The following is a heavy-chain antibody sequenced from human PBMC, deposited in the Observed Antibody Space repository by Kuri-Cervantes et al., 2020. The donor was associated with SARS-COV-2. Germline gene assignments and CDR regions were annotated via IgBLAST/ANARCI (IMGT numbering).Heavy chain of an antibody. Sequence: GESLKISCAASGFTFSSYSMNWVRQAPGKGLEWVSSISSSSSYIYYADSVKGRFTISRDNSKNTLYLQMNSLRAEDTAVYYCANLGLDAFDIWGQGTMVTVSS. CDR1: GFTFSSYS. J-gene: IGHJ3*02. CDR2: ISSSSSYI. V-gene: IGHV3-21*01. CDR3: ANLGLDAFDI. D-gene: IGHD1-26*01.